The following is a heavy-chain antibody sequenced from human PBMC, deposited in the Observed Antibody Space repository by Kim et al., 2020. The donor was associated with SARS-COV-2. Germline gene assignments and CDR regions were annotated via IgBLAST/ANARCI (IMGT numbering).Heavy chain of an antibody. CDR2: IYYSGST. Sequence: SETLSLTCTVSGGSISSYYWSWIRQPPGKGLEWIGYIYYSGSTNYNPSLKSRVTISVDTSKNQFSLKLSSVTAADTAVYYCARGYDTRGYSGYDTPTPDFDYWGQGTLVTVSS. D-gene: IGHD5-12*01. J-gene: IGHJ4*02. CDR1: GGSISSYY. CDR3: ARGYDTRGYSGYDTPTPDFDY. V-gene: IGHV4-59*13.